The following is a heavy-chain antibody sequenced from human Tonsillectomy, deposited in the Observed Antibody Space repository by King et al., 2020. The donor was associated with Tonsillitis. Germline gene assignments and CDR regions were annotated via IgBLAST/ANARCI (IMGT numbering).Heavy chain of an antibody. CDR1: GFTFSHYG. V-gene: IGHV3-33*01. Sequence: VQLVESGGGGVQPGRSLRLSCAASGFTFSHYGMHWVRQAPGKGLEWVAIIWYDGTNKYYSDSVKGRFTGSKDTSKNTLYLQMDSLRVEDTAVYYCAGGSGAVLRGDALDYWGQGTLGTVS. CDR2: IWYDGTNK. D-gene: IGHD4-17*01. CDR3: AGGSGAVLRGDALDY. J-gene: IGHJ4*02.